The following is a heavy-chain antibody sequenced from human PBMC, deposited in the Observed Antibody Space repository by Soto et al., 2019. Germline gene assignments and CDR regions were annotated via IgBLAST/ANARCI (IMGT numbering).Heavy chain of an antibody. CDR1: GFSFKSYG. J-gene: IGHJ6*02. CDR2: LWYDGRYE. CDR3: ARDPATTWGHYYGLDV. D-gene: IGHD1-1*01. Sequence: QAQLAESGGGVVQAGASLRLSCVGSGFSFKSYGMYWVRQAPGRGLEWVALLWYDGRYEYYADSVRGRFTVSRDNSKNXLLLQLDGLRVEDSGVYYCARDPATTWGHYYGLDVWGQGTAVTVSS. V-gene: IGHV3-33*01.